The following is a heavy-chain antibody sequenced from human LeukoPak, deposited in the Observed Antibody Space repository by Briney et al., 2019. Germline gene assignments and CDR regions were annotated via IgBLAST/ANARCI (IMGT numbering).Heavy chain of an antibody. CDR3: AKPGTDYGDYHSYYYYMDV. CDR2: ISGSGGST. V-gene: IGHV3-23*01. J-gene: IGHJ6*03. CDR1: GFTFSSYG. D-gene: IGHD4-17*01. Sequence: GGSLRLSCAASGFTFSSYGMSWVRQAPGNVLEWVSSISGSGGSTYYADSVKGRFTISRDNSKNPLYLQMNSLRAEDTAVYYCAKPGTDYGDYHSYYYYMDVWGKGTTVTISS.